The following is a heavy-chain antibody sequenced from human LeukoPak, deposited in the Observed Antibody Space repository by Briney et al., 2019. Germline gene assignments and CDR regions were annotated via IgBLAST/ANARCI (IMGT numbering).Heavy chain of an antibody. J-gene: IGHJ5*02. CDR1: GYSFINYD. V-gene: IGHV1-8*01. Sequence: ASVKVSCKASGYSFINYDLNWVRQATGQGLEWMGWMNPNSGNTGYAQKFQGRVTMTRNTSISTAYMELSSLRSEDTAVYYCARGSFDPWGQGTLVTVSS. CDR2: MNPNSGNT. CDR3: ARGSFDP.